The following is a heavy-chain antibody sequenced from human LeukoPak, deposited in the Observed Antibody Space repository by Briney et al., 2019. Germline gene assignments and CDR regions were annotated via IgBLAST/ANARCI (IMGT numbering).Heavy chain of an antibody. J-gene: IGHJ6*03. CDR2: IQYDGSNE. V-gene: IGHV3-30*02. D-gene: IGHD2-8*01. Sequence: PGGSLRLSCAASGFTFSSYSMNWVRQAPGKGLEWVAYIQYDGSNEQFADSVKGRFSISRDSSKNILYLQVNSLRAEDTAVYYCAKDRCSNGIGCYYYYMDVWGKGTTVTISS. CDR3: AKDRCSNGIGCYYYYMDV. CDR1: GFTFSSYS.